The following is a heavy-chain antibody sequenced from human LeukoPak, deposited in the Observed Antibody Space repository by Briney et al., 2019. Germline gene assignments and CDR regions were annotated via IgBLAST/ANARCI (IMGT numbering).Heavy chain of an antibody. CDR2: IYHSGST. CDR3: ARDGAAPDY. V-gene: IGHV4-59*12. Sequence: SETLSLTCTVSGGSISSYYWSWIRQPPGKGLEWIGYIYHSGSTYYNPSLKSRVTISVDRSKNQFSLKLSSVTAADTAVYYCARDGAAPDYWGQGTLVTVSS. CDR1: GGSISSYY. J-gene: IGHJ4*02. D-gene: IGHD6-13*01.